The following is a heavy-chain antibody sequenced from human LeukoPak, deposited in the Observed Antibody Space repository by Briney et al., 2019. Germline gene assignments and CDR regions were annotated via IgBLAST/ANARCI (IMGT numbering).Heavy chain of an antibody. CDR3: ARVRGGQWPYYFDY. D-gene: IGHD6-19*01. Sequence: GGSLRLSCAASRFTFSDYGMSWVRQAPGKALEWVSAISGSGANTYYADSVKGRFTISRDNAKNSLYLQMNSLRAEDTAVYYCARVRGGQWPYYFDYWGQGTLVTVSS. CDR1: RFTFSDYG. CDR2: ISGSGANT. J-gene: IGHJ4*02. V-gene: IGHV3-21*01.